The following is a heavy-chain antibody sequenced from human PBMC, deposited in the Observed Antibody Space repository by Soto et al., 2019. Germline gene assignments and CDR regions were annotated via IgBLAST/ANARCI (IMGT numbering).Heavy chain of an antibody. CDR3: ARELQGLYYFDY. D-gene: IGHD4-4*01. CDR1: GGSFSDYA. CDR2: IIPMLGIA. V-gene: IGHV1-69*01. Sequence: QVQLVQAGAEVKKPGSSVKVSCQASGGSFSDYAISWVRQAPGQGLEWLGGIIPMLGIADNAQKFQGRVTITADEYTSTASMELSSLTSEDTAVYYCARELQGLYYFDYWGQGTLVTVSS. J-gene: IGHJ4*02.